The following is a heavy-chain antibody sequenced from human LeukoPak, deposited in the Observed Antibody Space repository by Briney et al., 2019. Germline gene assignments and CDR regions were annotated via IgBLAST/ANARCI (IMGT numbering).Heavy chain of an antibody. Sequence: ASVKVSCKASGYTFTSYGISWVRQAPGQGLEWMGWISAYNGNTNYAQKLQGRVTMTTDTSTSTAYMELRSLRSEDTAVYYCARDRDSSSPSGYMDFWGKGTTVTVSS. CDR1: GYTFTSYG. D-gene: IGHD6-6*01. CDR3: ARDRDSSSPSGYMDF. V-gene: IGHV1-18*01. J-gene: IGHJ6*03. CDR2: ISAYNGNT.